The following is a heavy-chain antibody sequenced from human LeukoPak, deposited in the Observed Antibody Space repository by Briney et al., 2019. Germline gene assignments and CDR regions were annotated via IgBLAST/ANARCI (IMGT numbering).Heavy chain of an antibody. V-gene: IGHV1-69*05. CDR2: IIPIFGTA. Sequence: SVEVSCKASGGTFSSYAISWVRQAPGQGLEWMGGIIPIFGTANYAQKFQGRVTITTDESTSTAYMELSSLRSEDTAVYYCARRVLAARPSAFDIWGQGTMVTVSS. D-gene: IGHD6-6*01. CDR1: GGTFSSYA. CDR3: ARRVLAARPSAFDI. J-gene: IGHJ3*02.